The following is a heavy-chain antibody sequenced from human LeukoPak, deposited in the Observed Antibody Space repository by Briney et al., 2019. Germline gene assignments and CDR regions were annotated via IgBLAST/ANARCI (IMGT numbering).Heavy chain of an antibody. CDR2: IYYSGST. CDR3: ARENDGCSSTSCYGWFDP. Sequence: SETLSLTCPVSGGSVRSGSYYWSWIRQPPGKGLEWIGYIYYSGSTNYNPSLKSRVTISVDTSKNQFSLKLSAVTAADTAVYYWARENDGCSSTSCYGWFDPWGQGTLVTASS. D-gene: IGHD2-2*01. CDR1: GGSVRSGSYY. V-gene: IGHV4-61*01. J-gene: IGHJ5*02.